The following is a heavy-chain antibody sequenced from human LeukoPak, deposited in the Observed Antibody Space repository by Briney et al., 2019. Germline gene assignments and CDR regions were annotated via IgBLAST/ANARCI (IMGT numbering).Heavy chain of an antibody. CDR1: GGTFSSYA. J-gene: IGHJ6*02. CDR3: ARDGIECGSGNFSRNGMDV. CDR2: IIPIFGTA. Sequence: SVKASCKASGGTFSSYAISWVRQAPGQGLEWMGGIIPIFGTANYAQKFQGRVTITTDESTSTAYMELRSLRSDDTAVYYCARDGIECGSGNFSRNGMDVRGQGTTVTVPS. D-gene: IGHD3-10*01. V-gene: IGHV1-69*05.